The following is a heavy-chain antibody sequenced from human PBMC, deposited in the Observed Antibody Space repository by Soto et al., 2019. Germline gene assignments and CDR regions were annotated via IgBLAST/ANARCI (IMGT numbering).Heavy chain of an antibody. CDR3: ARSRPGGVSSTCYHRFDT. CDR1: SGVFSGYY. CDR2: IHHSGST. V-gene: IGHV4-34*01. Sequence: PSGTLSLTWGAQSGVFSGYYWRWIRQSPGKGLEWIGEIHHSGSTHYTPSLKGRLTMSADSSRKQFSVNLTSVPAANTATSYCARSRPGGVSSTCYHRFDTWGQGTLVTTAS. J-gene: IGHJ5*02. D-gene: IGHD2-8*02.